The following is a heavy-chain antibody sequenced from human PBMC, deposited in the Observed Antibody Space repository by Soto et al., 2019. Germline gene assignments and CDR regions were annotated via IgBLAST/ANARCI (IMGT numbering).Heavy chain of an antibody. CDR1: GGSISSSY. CDR2: IYYSGTT. V-gene: IGHV4-59*01. CDR3: ARAPGGDAFDI. J-gene: IGHJ3*02. Sequence: QVQLQESGPGLVKASEILSLTCIVSGGSISSSYWSWLRQPPGKGLEWIGYIYYSGTTNYNPSLKSRVTISVDTSKNHFSLKLSSVTAADTAIYYCARAPGGDAFDIWGQGTMVTVSS. D-gene: IGHD3-16*01.